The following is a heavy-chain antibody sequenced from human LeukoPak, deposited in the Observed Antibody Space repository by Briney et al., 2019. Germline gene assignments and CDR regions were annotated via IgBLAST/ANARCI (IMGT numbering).Heavy chain of an antibody. J-gene: IGHJ4*02. CDR2: IRNDGSNK. CDR3: AKEELSPPQLDY. V-gene: IGHV3-30*02. D-gene: IGHD1-1*01. CDR1: GFTFNNYG. Sequence: GGSLRLSCAASGFTFNNYGMHWVRQAPGKGLEWVSFIRNDGSNKYYADSVKGRFTISRDNSKNTLYLQMNSLRAEDTAVYYCAKEELSPPQLDYWGQGTLVTVSS.